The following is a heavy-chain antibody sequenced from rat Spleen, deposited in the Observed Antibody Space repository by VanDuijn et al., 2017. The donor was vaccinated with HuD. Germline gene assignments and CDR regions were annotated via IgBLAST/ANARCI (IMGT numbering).Heavy chain of an antibody. CDR3: ARQNWPYYFDY. CDR1: GFTFSRSA. V-gene: IGHV5-29*01. CDR2: ISYDGSST. D-gene: IGHD5-1*01. Sequence: EVQLVESGGGLVQPGRSLKLSCAASGFTFSRSAMAWVRQAPTKGLEWVATISYDGSSTYYRDSVKGRFTISRDNAKSTLYLQMDSLRSEDTATYYCARQNWPYYFDYWGQGVMVTVSS. J-gene: IGHJ2*01.